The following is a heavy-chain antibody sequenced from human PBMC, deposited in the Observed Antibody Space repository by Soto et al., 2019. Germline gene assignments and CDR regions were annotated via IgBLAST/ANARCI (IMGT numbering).Heavy chain of an antibody. Sequence: PGGSLRLSCAASGFTFSNYAMTWVRQSPGKGLEWVSVLSGSSDRTFYADYVRGRFTISRDNSKNKLYLQMNNLRAEDTAVYYCAKDPTRSPRGYFDYWGHGTLVTVSS. D-gene: IGHD1-1*01. CDR1: GFTFSNYA. CDR3: AKDPTRSPRGYFDY. CDR2: LSGSSDRT. J-gene: IGHJ4*01. V-gene: IGHV3-23*01.